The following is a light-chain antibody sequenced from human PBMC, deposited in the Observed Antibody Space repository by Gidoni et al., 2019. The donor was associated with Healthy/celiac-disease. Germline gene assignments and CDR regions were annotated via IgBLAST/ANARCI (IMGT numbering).Light chain of an antibody. CDR1: QSISSY. CDR3: QQSYSTPLT. CDR2: AAS. V-gene: IGKV1-39*01. J-gene: IGKJ4*01. Sequence: DSQISQSPSSLSASVGDRVTITCRASQSISSYVNCYQQQPGKAPKLLFYAASSVQSGVPSRFSGSGSGTDFTLTISSLPPEDFATYYCQQSYSTPLTFGGGTKVEIK.